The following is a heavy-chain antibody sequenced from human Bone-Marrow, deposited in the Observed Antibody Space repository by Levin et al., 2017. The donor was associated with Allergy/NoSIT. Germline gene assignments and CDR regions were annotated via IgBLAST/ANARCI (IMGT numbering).Heavy chain of an antibody. CDR3: AQISKGNYYGSGRPTWSYYYMDV. D-gene: IGHD3-10*01. CDR2: IGWDDGK. CDR1: GFSLSTVGMS. J-gene: IGHJ6*03. V-gene: IGHV2-70*19. Sequence: QTLSLTCTFSGFSLSTVGMSVSWVRQPPGKALEWLALIGWDDGKQYNTSLKTRLTISKVTSKDQVVLTMTNMDPVDTATYFCAQISKGNYYGSGRPTWSYYYMDVWGKGTTVTVSS.